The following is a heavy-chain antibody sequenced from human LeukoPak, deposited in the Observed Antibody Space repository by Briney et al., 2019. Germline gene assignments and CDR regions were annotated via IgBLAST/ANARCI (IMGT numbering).Heavy chain of an antibody. CDR2: ISGSGGST. CDR3: AREGGARGLEGASYFDY. CDR1: GFTFSSYA. V-gene: IGHV3-23*01. Sequence: GGSLRLSCAASGFTFSSYAMSWVRQAPGKGLEWVSAISGSGGSTYYADSVKGRFTISRDNSKNTLYLQMNSLRAEDTAVYYCAREGGARGLEGASYFDYWGQGTLVTVSS. D-gene: IGHD3-10*01. J-gene: IGHJ4*02.